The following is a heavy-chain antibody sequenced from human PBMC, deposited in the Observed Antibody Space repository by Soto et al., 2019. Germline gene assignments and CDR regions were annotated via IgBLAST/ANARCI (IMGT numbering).Heavy chain of an antibody. CDR3: ARAPEVNYDFWGYYYMDV. D-gene: IGHD3-3*01. V-gene: IGHV4-30-4*01. J-gene: IGHJ6*03. Sequence: TSETLSLTCTVSGGSISSGDYYWGWIRQPPGKGLEWIGYIYYSGSAYYNPSLKSRVTISLDNSKNQFSLQLSSVTAADTAAYYCARAPEVNYDFWGYYYMDVWGKGTTVTVSS. CDR1: GGSISSGDYY. CDR2: IYYSGSA.